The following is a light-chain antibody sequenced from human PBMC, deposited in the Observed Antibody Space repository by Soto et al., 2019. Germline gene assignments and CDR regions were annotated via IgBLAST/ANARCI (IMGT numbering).Light chain of an antibody. V-gene: IGLV2-14*01. J-gene: IGLJ1*01. CDR2: EVS. CDR1: SSDIGAYNY. Sequence: QSALTQPASVSGSPGQSITISCTGTSSDIGAYNYVSWYQQHPGKAPKLMISEVSNRPSGISIRFSGSKSGNTASLTISGLQAEDEADYYCSSHRGSISFYVFGTGTKSPS. CDR3: SSHRGSISFYV.